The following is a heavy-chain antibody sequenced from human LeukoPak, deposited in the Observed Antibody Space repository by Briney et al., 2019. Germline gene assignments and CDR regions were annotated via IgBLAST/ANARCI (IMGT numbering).Heavy chain of an antibody. Sequence: SETLSLTCTVSGGSISSYYWSWIRQPAGKRLEWIGRISSSGSTNYNPSLKSRVTMSVDSSKNQFSLILIPVTAADTAVYYCARDLDWNYADYWGQGTLVTVSS. CDR3: ARDLDWNYADY. CDR1: GGSISSYY. J-gene: IGHJ4*02. V-gene: IGHV4-4*07. CDR2: ISSSGST. D-gene: IGHD1-7*01.